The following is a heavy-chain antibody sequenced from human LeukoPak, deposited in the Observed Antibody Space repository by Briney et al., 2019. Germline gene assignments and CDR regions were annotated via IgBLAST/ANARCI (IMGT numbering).Heavy chain of an antibody. CDR2: ISAYNGNT. CDR3: ARDVGRSYDLDY. CDR1: GYTFTSYG. J-gene: IGHJ4*02. Sequence: ASVKVSCKASGYTFTSYGISWVRQAPGQGLEWMGWISAYNGNTDYAQSLQGRVTMTIDTSTSTVYMELRSLRSRDTAVYYCARDVGRSYDLDYWGQGTLVTVSS. V-gene: IGHV1-18*01. D-gene: IGHD3-16*01.